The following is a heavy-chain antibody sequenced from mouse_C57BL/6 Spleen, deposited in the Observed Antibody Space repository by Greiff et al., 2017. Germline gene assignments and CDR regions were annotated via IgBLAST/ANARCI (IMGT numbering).Heavy chain of an antibody. CDR3: ARQSGYYGSSPDY. D-gene: IGHD1-1*01. Sequence: EVHLVESGGDLVKPGGSLKLSCAASGFTFSSYGMSWVRQTPDKRLEWVATISSGGSYTYYPDSVKGRFTISRDNAKNTLYLQMSSLKSEDTAMDYCARQSGYYGSSPDYWGQGTTLTVSS. V-gene: IGHV5-6*01. CDR1: GFTFSSYG. CDR2: ISSGGSYT. J-gene: IGHJ2*01.